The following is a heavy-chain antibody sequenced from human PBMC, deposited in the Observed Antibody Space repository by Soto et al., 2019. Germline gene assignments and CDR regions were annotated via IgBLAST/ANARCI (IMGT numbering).Heavy chain of an antibody. V-gene: IGHV3-33*01. J-gene: IGHJ6*02. Sequence: QVQVVESGGGVVQPGRSLRLSCTVSGFTFSGHAMHWVRQAPGKGLEWVAQIWYDGSNKYYADSVKGRFTISRDNSKNILYVQMDSLRVDDTAVYDCARDGQSRAPYALYVWGQGTSVTVSS. CDR3: ARDGQSRAPYALYV. CDR2: IWYDGSNK. D-gene: IGHD2-15*01. CDR1: GFTFSGHA.